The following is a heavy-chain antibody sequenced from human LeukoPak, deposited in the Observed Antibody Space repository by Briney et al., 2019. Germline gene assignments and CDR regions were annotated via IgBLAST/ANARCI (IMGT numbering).Heavy chain of an antibody. D-gene: IGHD2-2*01. CDR1: GYTFIGYY. J-gene: IGHJ4*02. Sequence: ASVKVSCKASGYTFIGYYMHWVRRAPGQGLEYMGWINPQSGGTNNAQKFQGRVTMTRDTSISTAYMELSRLRSDDTAVYYCARMGGVVPANSFDYWGQGTLVTVSS. CDR3: ARMGGVVPANSFDY. CDR2: INPQSGGT. V-gene: IGHV1-2*02.